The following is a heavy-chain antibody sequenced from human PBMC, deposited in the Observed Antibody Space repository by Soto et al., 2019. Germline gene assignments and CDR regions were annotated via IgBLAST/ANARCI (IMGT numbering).Heavy chain of an antibody. CDR3: AREAAMVTRWFDP. V-gene: IGHV1-46*01. Sequence: ASVKVSCKASGYTFTSCYMHWVRQAPGQGLEWMGIINPSGGSTSYAQKFQGRVTMTRDTSTSTVYMELSSLRSEDTAVYYCAREAAMVTRWFDPWGQGTLVTVSS. CDR1: GYTFTSCY. J-gene: IGHJ5*02. D-gene: IGHD5-18*01. CDR2: INPSGGST.